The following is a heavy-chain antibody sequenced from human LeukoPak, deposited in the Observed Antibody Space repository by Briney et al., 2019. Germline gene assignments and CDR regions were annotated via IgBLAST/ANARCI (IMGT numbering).Heavy chain of an antibody. CDR2: IDNDGSTT. V-gene: IGHV3-74*01. J-gene: IGHJ3*02. D-gene: IGHD1-14*01. CDR3: SNYGSGTGPI. Sequence: PGGSLRLSCAASGFTFSSYLMHWVRQAPGKGLVWVSHIDNDGSTTRYADSVKGRFTISRDNAKNTLYLQMNSLRAEDTAMYYCSNYGSGTGPIWGQGTMVAVSS. CDR1: GFTFSSYL.